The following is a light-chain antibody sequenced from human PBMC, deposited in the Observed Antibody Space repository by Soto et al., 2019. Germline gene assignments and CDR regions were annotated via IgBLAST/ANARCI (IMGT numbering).Light chain of an antibody. Sequence: DIQMTQSPSSLSAYVGDRVTITCRASQRMSNYLNWYQQKPGKAPKLLIYTASILQSGVPSRFSGSGSGIDLTLTISSLEPEDCATYYCQQSYITPQTFGQGTKVEIK. V-gene: IGKV1-39*01. J-gene: IGKJ1*01. CDR2: TAS. CDR3: QQSYITPQT. CDR1: QRMSNY.